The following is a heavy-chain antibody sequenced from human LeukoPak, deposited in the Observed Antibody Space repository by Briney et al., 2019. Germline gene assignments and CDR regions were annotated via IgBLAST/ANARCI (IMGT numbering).Heavy chain of an antibody. CDR1: GGSTSSSNT. D-gene: IGHD3-10*01. Sequence: SGTLSLTCAVSGGSTSSSNTGSWVGQSQGKGLEWIGEIYNSGSTNYHPSLTSRVAISVDKSKNQFSLKLSSVAAADTAVYYCARDHGTTMVRGVKLRGSFDIWGQGTMVTVSS. J-gene: IGHJ3*02. V-gene: IGHV4-4*02. CDR3: ARDHGTTMVRGVKLRGSFDI. CDR2: IYNSGST.